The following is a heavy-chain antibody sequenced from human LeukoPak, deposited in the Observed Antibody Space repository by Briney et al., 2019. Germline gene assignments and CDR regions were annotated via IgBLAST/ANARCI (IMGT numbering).Heavy chain of an antibody. Sequence: GGSLRLSCAASGFTFNIYGMGWVRQALGKGLEWVSVISGSGIDTYNADSVKGRFTISRDNSKNTLYLQMNSLRAEDTAVYYCARDWIQSSWYGTPLGYWGQGTLVTVSS. CDR3: ARDWIQSSWYGTPLGY. V-gene: IGHV3-23*01. J-gene: IGHJ4*02. CDR2: ISGSGIDT. CDR1: GFTFNIYG. D-gene: IGHD6-13*01.